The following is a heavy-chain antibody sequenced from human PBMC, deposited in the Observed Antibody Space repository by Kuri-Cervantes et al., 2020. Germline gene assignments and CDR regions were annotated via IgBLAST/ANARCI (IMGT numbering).Heavy chain of an antibody. CDR2: INQKGSEN. V-gene: IGHV3-7*03. Sequence: GESLKISCAASGLTFNIYWMSWVRQAPGKGLEWVANINQKGSENHYVDSVKGRFTISRDNAKNSLYLQMSSLKTEDTAVYYCTTEGVVWFGELLWDPADYWGQGTLVTVSS. J-gene: IGHJ4*02. CDR3: TTEGVVWFGELLWDPADY. D-gene: IGHD3-10*01. CDR1: GLTFNIYW.